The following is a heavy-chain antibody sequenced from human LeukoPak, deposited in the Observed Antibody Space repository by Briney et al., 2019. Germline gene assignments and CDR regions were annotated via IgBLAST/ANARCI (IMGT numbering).Heavy chain of an antibody. CDR3: ASRGLHRPFSFDY. D-gene: IGHD3-10*01. J-gene: IGHJ4*02. V-gene: IGHV1-2*02. CDR1: GYTFTGYY. CDR2: INPNSGGT. Sequence: ASVKVSFKASGYTFTGYYMHWVRHAPGQGLEWMGWINPNSGGTNYSQKVQGRVTMTRDTSISTAYMELSRPRYDDTAVYYCASRGLHRPFSFDYWGQGTLVTVSS.